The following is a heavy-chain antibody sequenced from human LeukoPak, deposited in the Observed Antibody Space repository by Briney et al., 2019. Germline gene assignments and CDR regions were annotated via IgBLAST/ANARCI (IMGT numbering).Heavy chain of an antibody. CDR2: MNPNSGNT. V-gene: IGHV1-8*03. D-gene: IGHD6-13*01. CDR1: GYTFTSYD. J-gene: IGHJ1*01. Sequence: ASVKVSCKASGYTFTSYDINWVRQATGQGLEWMGWMNPNSGNTGYAQKFQGRVTITRNTSISTAYMELSSLRSEDTAVYYSARGALYSHQYFQHWGRGTLVTVSS. CDR3: ARGALYSHQYFQH.